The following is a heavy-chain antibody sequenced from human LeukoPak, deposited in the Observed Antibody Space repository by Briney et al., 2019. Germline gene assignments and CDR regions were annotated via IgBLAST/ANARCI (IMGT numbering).Heavy chain of an antibody. CDR2: MNPNGGNT. V-gene: IGHV1-8*01. D-gene: IGHD3-10*01. Sequence: ASVTVSFKASGYTFTSYDINWVRQATGQGLAWMGWMNPNGGNTGYAQKFQGRVTMTRNTSISTAYMELSSLRSEDTAVYYCARVREDRMEDVWGQGTTVTVSS. CDR1: GYTFTSYD. J-gene: IGHJ6*02. CDR3: ARVREDRMEDV.